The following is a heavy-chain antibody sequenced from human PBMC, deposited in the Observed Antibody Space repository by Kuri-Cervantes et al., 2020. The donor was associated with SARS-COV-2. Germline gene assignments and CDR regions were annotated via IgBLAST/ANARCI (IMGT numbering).Heavy chain of an antibody. Sequence: ETLSLTCAASGFTFSNAWMSWIRQPPGKGLEWIGYIYYSGSTNYNPSLKSRVTISVDTSKNQFSLKLSSVTAADTAVYYCARVRIFGVPGFAFDIWGQGTMVTVSS. D-gene: IGHD3-3*01. CDR1: GFTFSNAW. V-gene: IGHV4-59*01. CDR3: ARVRIFGVPGFAFDI. CDR2: IYYSGST. J-gene: IGHJ3*02.